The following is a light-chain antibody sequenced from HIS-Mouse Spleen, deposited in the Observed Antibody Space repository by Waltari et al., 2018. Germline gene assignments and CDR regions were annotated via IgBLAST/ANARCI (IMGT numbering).Light chain of an antibody. CDR3: QSADSSGTYQDVV. Sequence: SYELTQPPSVSVSPGQTARITCSGDALPKQYAYWYQQKPGQAPVLVIYKGSERPSGIPERFSGSSSGTTVTLTISGVQAEDEADYYCQSADSSGTYQDVVFGGGTKLTVL. J-gene: IGLJ2*01. V-gene: IGLV3-25*03. CDR2: KGS. CDR1: ALPKQY.